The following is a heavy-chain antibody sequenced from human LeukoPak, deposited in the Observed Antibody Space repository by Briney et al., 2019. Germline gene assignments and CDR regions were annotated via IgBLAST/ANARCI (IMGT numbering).Heavy chain of an antibody. CDR2: ISYDGSNK. Sequence: GRSLRLSCAASGFTFSSYGMHWVRQAPGKGLEWVAVISYDGSNKYYADSVKGRFTISRDNSKNTLYLQVNSLRAEDTAVYYCAKGAADYGDYKDYWGQGTLVTVSS. CDR1: GFTFSSYG. V-gene: IGHV3-30*18. J-gene: IGHJ4*02. CDR3: AKGAADYGDYKDY. D-gene: IGHD4-17*01.